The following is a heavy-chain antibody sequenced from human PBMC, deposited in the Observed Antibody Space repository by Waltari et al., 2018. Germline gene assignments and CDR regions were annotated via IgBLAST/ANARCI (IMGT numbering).Heavy chain of an antibody. V-gene: IGHV4-39*01. J-gene: IGHJ3*02. Sequence: QLQLQESGPGLVKPSETLSLTCTVSGGSISSSSYYWGWIRQPPGKGLEWIGSISYSGSTYYNPSLKSRVTISVDTSKNQFSLKLSSVTAADMAVYYCASSGGKDAFDIWGQGTMVTVSS. CDR1: GGSISSSSYY. CDR2: ISYSGST. CDR3: ASSGGKDAFDI. D-gene: IGHD1-26*01.